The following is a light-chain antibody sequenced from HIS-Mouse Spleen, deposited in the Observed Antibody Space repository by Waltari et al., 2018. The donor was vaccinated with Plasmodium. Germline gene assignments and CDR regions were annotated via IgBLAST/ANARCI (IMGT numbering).Light chain of an antibody. CDR2: DDS. CDR1: NIGSKS. J-gene: IGLJ3*02. Sequence: SYVLTQPPSVSVAPGKTARITWGGNNIGSKSVPWYHKKPGQAPVLVVYDDSDRPSGIPERFSGSNSGNTATLTISRVEAGDEADYYCQVWDSSSDHWVFGGGTKLTVL. V-gene: IGLV3-21*03. CDR3: QVWDSSSDHWV.